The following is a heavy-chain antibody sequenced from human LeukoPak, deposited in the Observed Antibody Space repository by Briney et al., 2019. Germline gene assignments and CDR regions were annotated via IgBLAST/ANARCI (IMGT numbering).Heavy chain of an antibody. Sequence: GGSLRLSCAASGFTFSSYEMNWVRQAPGKGLEWVSYISSSGSTIYYADSVKGRFTISRDNAKNSLYLQMNSLRAEDTAVYYCARDLVVVATRYNCYYYYGMDVWGQGTTVTVSS. CDR3: ARDLVVVATRYNCYYYYGMDV. J-gene: IGHJ6*02. CDR1: GFTFSSYE. V-gene: IGHV3-48*03. CDR2: ISSSGSTI. D-gene: IGHD5-12*01.